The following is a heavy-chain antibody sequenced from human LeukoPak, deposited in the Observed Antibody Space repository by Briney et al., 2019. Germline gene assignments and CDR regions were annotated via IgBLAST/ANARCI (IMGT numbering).Heavy chain of an antibody. CDR3: ARAEHYVHRRGTVGVYSDL. D-gene: IGHD3-16*01. V-gene: IGHV3-7*03. CDR1: GFTFSGQY. J-gene: IGHJ2*01. CDR2: IRPDSSAK. Sequence: GGSLRLSCVGSGFTFSGQYMSWVRQAPGNGLEWVANIRPDSSAKLYVGASKGRFTISRDNATYEVFTQMDRRSFDDSAVYYCARAEHYVHRRGTVGVYSDLWGRGTLVTVSS.